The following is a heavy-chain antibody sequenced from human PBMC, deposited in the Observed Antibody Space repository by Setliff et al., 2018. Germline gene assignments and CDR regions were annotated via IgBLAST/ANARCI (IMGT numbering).Heavy chain of an antibody. D-gene: IGHD3-22*01. CDR1: GYIFTSYG. CDR2: ISTYNGKT. V-gene: IGHV1-18*01. CDR3: ARDLDYQYYYDSSGRDAFDI. J-gene: IGHJ3*02. Sequence: ASVKVSCKASGYIFTSYGFSWVRQAPGQGLEWMGWISTYNGKTNYAQKFQGRVTVTTDTSTSTAYMELRSLRSDDTAVCYCARDLDYQYYYDSSGRDAFDIWGQGTMVTVSS.